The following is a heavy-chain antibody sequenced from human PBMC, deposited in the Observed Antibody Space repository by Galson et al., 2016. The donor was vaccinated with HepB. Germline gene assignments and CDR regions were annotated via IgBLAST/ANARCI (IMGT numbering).Heavy chain of an antibody. J-gene: IGHJ6*02. CDR3: ARDSIRICNSTSCFPDV. V-gene: IGHV4-31*03. CDR2: IYYSGST. D-gene: IGHD2-2*01. Sequence: TLSLTCTVSGGSISSGGYYWSWIRQHPGKGLEWIGYIYYSGSTYYNPSLKSRVTISVDTSKNQFSLKLSSVTAADTAVYYCARDSIRICNSTSCFPDVWGQGTTVTVSS. CDR1: GGSISSGGYY.